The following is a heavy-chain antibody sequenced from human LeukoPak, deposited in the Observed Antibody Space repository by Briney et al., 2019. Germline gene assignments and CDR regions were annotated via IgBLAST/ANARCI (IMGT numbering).Heavy chain of an antibody. CDR1: GFTFRNHW. Sequence: GGSLRLSCAASGFTFRNHWMHWVRQAPGKGLLWVARINYDGSDTSHADSVEGRFTISRDNAKNSLYLQMNSLRAEDTAVYYCARDVGGYCSGGSCYGGFDYWGQGTLVTVSS. V-gene: IGHV3-74*01. D-gene: IGHD2-15*01. CDR2: INYDGSDT. J-gene: IGHJ4*02. CDR3: ARDVGGYCSGGSCYGGFDY.